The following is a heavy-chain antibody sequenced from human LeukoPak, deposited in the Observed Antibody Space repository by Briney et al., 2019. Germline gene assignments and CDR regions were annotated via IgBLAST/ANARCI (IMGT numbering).Heavy chain of an antibody. D-gene: IGHD3-3*01. V-gene: IGHV6-1*01. CDR2: TFYRSKWYN. J-gene: IGHJ6*02. CDR1: GDSVPSNSAA. Sequence: SQTLSLTCDISGDSVPSNSAAWNWIRLSPSRGPEWLGRTFYRSKWYNEYAVSVKRRITINPDTSKNQFSLQLNSVTPEDTAVYYCARLRWSAIEGYYGMDVWGQGTTVTVSS. CDR3: ARLRWSAIEGYYGMDV.